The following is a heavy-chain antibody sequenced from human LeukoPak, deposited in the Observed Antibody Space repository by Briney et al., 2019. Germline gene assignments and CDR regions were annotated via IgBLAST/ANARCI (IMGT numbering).Heavy chain of an antibody. CDR1: GFTFSTYA. D-gene: IGHD4-17*01. Sequence: PGGSLRLSCAASGFTFSTYAMTWVRQAPGKGLECVSVISRSGSSTHYADSVKGRFTISRDNSKNMLYLQMNSLRAEDTAIYYCTKKRLNRLGFYYGIDVWSQGTTVTVSS. CDR2: ISRSGSST. J-gene: IGHJ6*02. V-gene: IGHV3-23*01. CDR3: TKKRLNRLGFYYGIDV.